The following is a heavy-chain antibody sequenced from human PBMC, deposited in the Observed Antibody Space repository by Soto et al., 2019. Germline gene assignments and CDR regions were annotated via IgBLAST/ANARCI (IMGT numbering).Heavy chain of an antibody. Sequence: SETLSLTCAVYGGSFSGYYWSWIRQPPGKXLEWIGEINHSGSTNYNPSLKSRVTISVDTSKNQFSLKLSSVTAADTAVYYCARSCTLYHYGSGTRSGLRYYYYYGMDVWGQGTTVTVSS. D-gene: IGHD3-10*01. CDR1: GGSFSGYY. CDR3: ARSCTLYHYGSGTRSGLRYYYYYGMDV. CDR2: INHSGST. V-gene: IGHV4-34*01. J-gene: IGHJ6*02.